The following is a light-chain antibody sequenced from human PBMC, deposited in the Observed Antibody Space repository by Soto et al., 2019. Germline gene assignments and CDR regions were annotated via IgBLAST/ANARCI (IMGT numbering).Light chain of an antibody. CDR3: CSYAGSYTFVV. V-gene: IGLV2-14*03. Sequence: QSALTQPASVSGSPGQSITISSTGTSSDVGGYKYVSWYQHHPGKAPKVTIYDVPKRPSGVSNRFSGSKSGNTASLSISGLQAEDEADYYCCSYAGSYTFVVFGTGTKVTVL. CDR2: DVP. CDR1: SSDVGGYKY. J-gene: IGLJ1*01.